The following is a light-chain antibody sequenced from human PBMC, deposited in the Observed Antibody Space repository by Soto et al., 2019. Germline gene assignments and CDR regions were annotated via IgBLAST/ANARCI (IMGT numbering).Light chain of an antibody. J-gene: IGKJ3*01. CDR3: QQYTTSPFT. CDR1: QSVGSDY. Sequence: IVLTQSPGTLSLSPGERATLSCRASQSVGSDYLAWYQQKPGQPPRLLIYGASIRATDIPDRFTGSGSGTDFTLTISRLEPEDFALYYCQQYTTSPFTFGPGTKVDVK. CDR2: GAS. V-gene: IGKV3-20*01.